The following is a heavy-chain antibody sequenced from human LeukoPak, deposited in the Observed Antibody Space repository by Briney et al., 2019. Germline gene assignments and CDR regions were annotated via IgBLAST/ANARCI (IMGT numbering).Heavy chain of an antibody. V-gene: IGHV3-23*01. CDR3: AKGDQGFGDISDAFDS. D-gene: IGHD2-21*01. J-gene: IGHJ3*02. CDR2: ISGSGGST. CDR1: GFTFSSYA. Sequence: PGGSLRLSCAASGFTFSSYAMSWVRQAPGKGLEWVSAISGSGGSTYYADSVKGRLTISRDNSKNTLYLQMNSLRAEDPAVYYCAKGDQGFGDISDAFDSWGQGTMVTVCS.